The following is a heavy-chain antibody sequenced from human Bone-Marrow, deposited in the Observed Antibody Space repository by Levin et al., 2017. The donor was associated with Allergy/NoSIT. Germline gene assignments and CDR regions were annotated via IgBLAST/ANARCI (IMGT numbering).Heavy chain of an antibody. D-gene: IGHD6-13*01. Sequence: SGPTLVKPTQTLTLTCTFSGFSLSTSGVGVGWIRQPPGKALEWLALIYWDDDKRYSPSLKSRLTITKDTSKNQVVLTMTNMDPVDTATYYCAHRLGPSIAAAGTNWFDPWGQGTLVTVSS. CDR3: AHRLGPSIAAAGTNWFDP. V-gene: IGHV2-5*02. J-gene: IGHJ5*02. CDR2: IYWDDDK. CDR1: GFSLSTSGVG.